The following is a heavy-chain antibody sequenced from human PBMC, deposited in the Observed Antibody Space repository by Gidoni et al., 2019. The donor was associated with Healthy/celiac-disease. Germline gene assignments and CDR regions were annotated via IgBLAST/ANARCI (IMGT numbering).Heavy chain of an antibody. J-gene: IGHJ4*02. D-gene: IGHD6-19*01. Sequence: QLQLQESGPGLVKLSETLSLPCTVSGGSISSSSYYWGWIRQPPGKGLELIGSIYYSGSTYYNPSLKSRVTISVDTSKNQFSLKLSSVTAADTAVYYCARQVVYSSGWYRVDYWGQGTLVTVSS. V-gene: IGHV4-39*01. CDR3: ARQVVYSSGWYRVDY. CDR1: GGSISSSSYY. CDR2: IYYSGST.